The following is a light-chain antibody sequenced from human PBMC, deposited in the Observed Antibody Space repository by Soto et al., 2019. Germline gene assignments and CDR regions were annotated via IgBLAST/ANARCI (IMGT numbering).Light chain of an antibody. CDR1: SSDVGGYNY. V-gene: IGLV2-8*01. Sequence: QSALTQPSSASGSPGQSVTISCTGSSSDVGGYNYVSWYQQHPGKAPKLMIYEVSKRPSGVPDRLSGSKSGNTASLTVSGLQAEDAADYYCSSYGGSNTVVFGGGTKLTVL. CDR2: EVS. J-gene: IGLJ2*01. CDR3: SSYGGSNTVV.